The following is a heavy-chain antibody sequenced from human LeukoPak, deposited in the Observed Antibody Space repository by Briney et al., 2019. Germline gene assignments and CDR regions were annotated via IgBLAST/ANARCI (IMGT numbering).Heavy chain of an antibody. CDR1: GGSISSYY. CDR2: IYYSGST. V-gene: IGHV4-59*08. CDR3: ARLDDYSNNYYGMDV. Sequence: SETLSLTCTVSGGSISSYYWSWIRQPPGKGLEWIGYIYYSGSTNYNPSLKSRVTISVDTSMNQFSLKLSSVTAADTAVYYCARLDDYSNNYYGMDVWGQGTTVTVSS. D-gene: IGHD4-4*01. J-gene: IGHJ6*02.